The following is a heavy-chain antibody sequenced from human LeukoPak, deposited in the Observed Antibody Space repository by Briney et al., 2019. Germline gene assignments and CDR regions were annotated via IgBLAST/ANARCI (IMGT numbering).Heavy chain of an antibody. CDR3: ARDRDGKDL. CDR2: IQQNGIEK. J-gene: IGHJ5*02. D-gene: IGHD1-1*01. Sequence: SGGSLSLSCAASGFTFRDFWTRWVRQAPGKGLEWVANIQQNGIEKYSVEGRFTISRDNVNSLLYLRINSLRADDTAMYYCARDRDGKDLWGQGTLVTVSS. CDR1: GFTFRDFW. V-gene: IGHV3-7*03.